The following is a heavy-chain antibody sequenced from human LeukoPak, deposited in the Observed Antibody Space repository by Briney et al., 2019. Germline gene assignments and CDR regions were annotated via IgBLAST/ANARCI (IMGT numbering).Heavy chain of an antibody. D-gene: IGHD2-15*01. CDR2: FDPEDGET. Sequence: ASVKVSCKVSGYTLTELSMHWVRQAPGKGLEWMGGFDPEDGETIYAQKFQGRVTMTEDTSTDTAYMELSSLRSEDTAVYYCATEGGSVCSGGSCNYYFDYGGKGPLVPVPS. J-gene: IGHJ4*02. CDR1: GYTLTELS. CDR3: ATEGGSVCSGGSCNYYFDY. V-gene: IGHV1-24*01.